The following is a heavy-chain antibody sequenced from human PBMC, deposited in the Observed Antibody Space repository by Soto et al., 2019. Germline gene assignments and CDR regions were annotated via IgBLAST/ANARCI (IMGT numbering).Heavy chain of an antibody. Sequence: GSLRLSCAASGFTFSSYWMHWVRQAPGKGLVWVSRIKTDGSTTYYADSVKGRFTISRDNAKNTLYLQMNSLRAEDTAVYYCARVPTTATTPGMDVWGQGTTVTVSS. V-gene: IGHV3-74*01. CDR2: IKTDGSTT. D-gene: IGHD4-4*01. CDR1: GFTFSSYW. CDR3: ARVPTTATTPGMDV. J-gene: IGHJ6*02.